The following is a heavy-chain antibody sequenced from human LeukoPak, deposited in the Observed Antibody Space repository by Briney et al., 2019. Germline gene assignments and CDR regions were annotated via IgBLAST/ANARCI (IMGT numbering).Heavy chain of an antibody. D-gene: IGHD3-22*01. J-gene: IGHJ5*01. CDR2: ITGSAESA. CDR3: AKDESSGYYYLDS. V-gene: IGHV3-23*01. CDR1: WFNLRRNA. Sequence: GGSLRLSCGGPWFNLRRNALTRGRQAPGEGVEGVSTITGSAESAYYADSVKGRFSISRDNSKNTLHLQLKSLRAEDTAVYYCAKDESSGYYYLDSWGQGTLVTVSS.